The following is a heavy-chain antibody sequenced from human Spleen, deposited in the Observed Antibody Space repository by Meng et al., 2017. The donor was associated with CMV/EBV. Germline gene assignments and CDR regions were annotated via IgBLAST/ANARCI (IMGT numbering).Heavy chain of an antibody. V-gene: IGHV3-74*01. CDR2: ISSDGSST. D-gene: IGHD5/OR15-5a*01. CDR1: GFTFSSHW. CDR3: AKASTILVIGADY. J-gene: IGHJ4*02. Sequence: GESLKISCAASGFTFSSHWMHWVRQAQGKGLVWVSHISSDGSSTTYADSVKGRFTISRDNAKNTLYLQMNSLRAEDTAVYYCAKASTILVIGADYWGQGTLVTVSS.